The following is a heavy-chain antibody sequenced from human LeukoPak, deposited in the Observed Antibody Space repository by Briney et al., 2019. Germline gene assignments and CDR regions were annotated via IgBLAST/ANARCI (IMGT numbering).Heavy chain of an antibody. J-gene: IGHJ6*02. D-gene: IGHD6-19*01. CDR2: INHSGST. Sequence: SETLSLTCAVYGGSFSGYYWSWIRQPPGKGLEWIGEINHSGSTNYNPSLKSRVTISVDTSKNQFSLKLSSVTAADTAVYYCARGPGIAVAGTYPPYYGMDVWGQGTTVTVSS. CDR1: GGSFSGYY. CDR3: ARGPGIAVAGTYPPYYGMDV. V-gene: IGHV4-34*01.